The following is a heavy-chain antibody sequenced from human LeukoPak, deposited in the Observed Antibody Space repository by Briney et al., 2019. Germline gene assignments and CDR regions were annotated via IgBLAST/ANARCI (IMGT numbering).Heavy chain of an antibody. CDR2: ISGSGGSI. D-gene: IGHD3-10*01. J-gene: IGHJ4*02. CDR3: ARAPRRFRGIIITPLYYFDY. V-gene: IGHV3-23*01. Sequence: GGSLRLSCAAPGFTVSSNYMSWVRQAPGKGLEWVSTISGSGGSIWYADSVKGRFTISRDNSKNTLYLQMNSLRAEDTAVYYCARAPRRFRGIIITPLYYFDYWGQGTLVTVSS. CDR1: GFTVSSNY.